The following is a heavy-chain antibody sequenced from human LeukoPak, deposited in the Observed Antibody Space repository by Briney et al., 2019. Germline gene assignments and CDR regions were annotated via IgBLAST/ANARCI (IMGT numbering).Heavy chain of an antibody. CDR1: GGSISSTSYS. J-gene: IGHJ4*02. CDR2: FSYSGST. V-gene: IGHV4-39*07. D-gene: IGHD3-10*01. CDR3: ARDAGSMVRGVNAY. Sequence: SETLSLTCTVSGGSISSTSYSWGWIRQPPGRGLEWIGSFSYSGSTYFNPSLKSRVTISVDTSKNQFSLKLSSVTAADTAVYYCARDAGSMVRGVNAYWGQGTLVTVSS.